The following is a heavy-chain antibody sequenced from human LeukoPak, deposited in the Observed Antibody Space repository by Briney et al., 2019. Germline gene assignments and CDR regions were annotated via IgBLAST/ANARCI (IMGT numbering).Heavy chain of an antibody. J-gene: IGHJ4*02. CDR2: IYYSGST. V-gene: IGHV4-39*07. CDR1: GGSISSSSYY. Sequence: SETLSLTCTVSGGSISSSSYYWGWIRQPPGKGLEWIGSIYYSGSTYYNPSLKSRVTISVDTSKNQFSLKLSSVTAADTAVYYCAKSARGWLQAPAFDSWGQGTLVTVSS. D-gene: IGHD5-24*01. CDR3: AKSARGWLQAPAFDS.